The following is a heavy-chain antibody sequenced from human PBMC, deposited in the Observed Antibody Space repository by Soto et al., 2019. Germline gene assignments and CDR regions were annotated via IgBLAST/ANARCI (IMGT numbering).Heavy chain of an antibody. Sequence: GAAGNGCVNASGYTFTGDGMHWVRQAPGQRLDWMGWINAGNGKTKYSQDFKGRVTITTATSASTAYMELSSLRSEDTAVYYCAMSTASPYYPHYGMTVWAQRTTVPVSS. CDR3: AMSTASPYYPHYGMTV. D-gene: IGHD4-4*01. V-gene: IGHV1-3*01. J-gene: IGHJ6*02. CDR2: INAGNGKT. CDR1: GYTFTGDG.